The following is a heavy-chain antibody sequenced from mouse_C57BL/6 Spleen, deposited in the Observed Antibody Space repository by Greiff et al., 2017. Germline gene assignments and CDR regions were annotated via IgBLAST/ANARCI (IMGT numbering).Heavy chain of an antibody. CDR1: GYTFTDYY. J-gene: IGHJ2*01. D-gene: IGHD2-4*01. CDR2: INPYNGGT. CDR3: ARANDYYFDY. V-gene: IGHV1-19*01. Sequence: VQLKQSGPVLVKPGASVKMSCKASGYTFTDYYMNWVKQSHGKSLEWIGVINPYNGGTSYNQKFKGKATLTVDKSSSTAYMELNSLTSEDSAVYYCARANDYYFDYWGQGTTLTVSS.